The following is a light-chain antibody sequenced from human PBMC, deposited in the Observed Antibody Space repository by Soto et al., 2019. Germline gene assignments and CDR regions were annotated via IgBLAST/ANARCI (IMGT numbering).Light chain of an antibody. Sequence: EIVMTQSPATLSVSPGERVTLSCRASQSVSSNFAWYQQKPGQAPRLLIYGTSTRATGIPDRFSGSGSGTETTLTISSLQSEDFAVYYCQHYNNWTFGQGTKVDIK. J-gene: IGKJ1*01. CDR2: GTS. CDR3: QHYNNWT. V-gene: IGKV3-15*01. CDR1: QSVSSN.